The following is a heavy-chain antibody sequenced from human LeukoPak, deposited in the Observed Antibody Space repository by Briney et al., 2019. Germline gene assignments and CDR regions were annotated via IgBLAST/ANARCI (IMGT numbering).Heavy chain of an antibody. J-gene: IGHJ4*02. CDR3: AKVRYCSSTSCYARKPDVDY. CDR2: ISGSGGST. V-gene: IGHV3-23*01. CDR1: GFTFSSYA. Sequence: GGSLRLSCAASGFTFSSYAMSWVRQAPGKGLEWVSAISGSGGSTYYADSVKGRFTISRDNSKNTLYLQMNSLRAEDTAVYYCAKVRYCSSTSCYARKPDVDYWGQGTLVTVSS. D-gene: IGHD2-2*01.